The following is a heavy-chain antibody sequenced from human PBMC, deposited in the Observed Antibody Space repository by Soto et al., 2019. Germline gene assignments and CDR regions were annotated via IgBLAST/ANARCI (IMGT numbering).Heavy chain of an antibody. CDR3: AREALLWFGESTDAFDI. D-gene: IGHD3-10*01. V-gene: IGHV4-30-4*01. Sequence: SETLSLTCTVSGGSISSGDYYWSWIRQPPGKGLEWIGYIYYSGSTYYNPSLKSRVTISVDTSKNQFSLKLSSVTAADTAVYYCAREALLWFGESTDAFDIWGQGTMVTVSS. CDR1: GGSISSGDYY. CDR2: IYYSGST. J-gene: IGHJ3*02.